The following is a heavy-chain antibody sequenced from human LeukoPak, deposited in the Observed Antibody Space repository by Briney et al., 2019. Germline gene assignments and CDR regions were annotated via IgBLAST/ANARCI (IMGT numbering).Heavy chain of an antibody. Sequence: GGSLRLSCAASGFFFSNYDMHWVRQAPGKGLEWVAFISYDGNKNYYVDSVKGRFTISRDISKNTLYLQMTSLRAEDTAVYYCAKRRDYYENRTRYFFDSWGQGTLVTVSS. CDR1: GFFFSNYD. D-gene: IGHD3-22*01. V-gene: IGHV3-30*02. J-gene: IGHJ4*02. CDR3: AKRRDYYENRTRYFFDS. CDR2: ISYDGNKN.